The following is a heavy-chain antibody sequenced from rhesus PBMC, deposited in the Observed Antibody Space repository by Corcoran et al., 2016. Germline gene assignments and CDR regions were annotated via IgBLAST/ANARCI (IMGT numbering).Heavy chain of an antibody. CDR2: LSFTGKTL. CDR3: TRDLKLGGLDY. J-gene: IGHJ4*01. Sequence: EVQLVESGGGLVQPGGSLRLSCAASGFTFSSYDMSWVRQAPGKGLEWVSYLSFTGKTLSSAASVKGRFTNSRDNAKNSLSLQMSSLRAEDTAVYYCTRDLKLGGLDYWGQGVLVTVSS. CDR1: GFTFSSYD. V-gene: IGHV3-136*01. D-gene: IGHD1-1*01.